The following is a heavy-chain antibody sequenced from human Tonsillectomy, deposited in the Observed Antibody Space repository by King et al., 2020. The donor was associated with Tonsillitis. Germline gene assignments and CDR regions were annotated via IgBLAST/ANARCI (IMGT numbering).Heavy chain of an antibody. V-gene: IGHV3-11*06. CDR2: IDPIGTNT. CDR3: GREYWGAFDV. Sequence: VQLVESGGGLVKPGGSLRLSCAASGFSFRDYYMSWIRQAPGKGLEWISFIDPIGTNTNYVDFVRGRFTISRDNAKKSMCLQMNSLRAEDTGVYYCGREYWGAFDVWGQGTMVTVSS. D-gene: IGHD3-16*01. J-gene: IGHJ3*01. CDR1: GFSFRDYY.